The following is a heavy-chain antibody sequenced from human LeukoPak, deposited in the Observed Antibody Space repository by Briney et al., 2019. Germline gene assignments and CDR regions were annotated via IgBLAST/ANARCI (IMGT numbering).Heavy chain of an antibody. CDR3: ARGDNRGNFDS. J-gene: IGHJ4*02. Sequence: SETLSLTCTVSGGSISIYYWTWIRQPPGKGLEWIAYIYYSGSTNYNPSLKSRVTISVDTSKNQFSLTLTSVTAADTAVYYCARGDNRGNFDSWGQGTLVTVSS. CDR1: GGSISIYY. D-gene: IGHD2/OR15-2a*01. V-gene: IGHV4-59*08. CDR2: IYYSGST.